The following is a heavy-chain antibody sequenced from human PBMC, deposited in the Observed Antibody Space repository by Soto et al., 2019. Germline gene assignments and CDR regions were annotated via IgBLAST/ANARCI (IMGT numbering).Heavy chain of an antibody. V-gene: IGHV3-9*01. CDR1: GFTFDDYA. CDR2: ISWNSGSI. J-gene: IGHJ4*02. CDR3: PKGGQLLVEGGGY. D-gene: IGHD2-2*01. Sequence: EVQLVESGGGLVQPGRSLRLSCAASGFTFDDYAMHWVRQAPGKGLEWVSGISWNSGSIGYADSVKGRFTISRDNAKNSLYLQMNSLSAEDTALYFCPKGGQLLVEGGGYWGQGTLVTVSS.